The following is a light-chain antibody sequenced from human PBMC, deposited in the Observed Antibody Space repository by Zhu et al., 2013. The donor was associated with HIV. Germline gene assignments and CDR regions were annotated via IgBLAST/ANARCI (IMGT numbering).Light chain of an antibody. CDR2: EGT. V-gene: IGLV2-23*01. CDR1: SSDVGSYKH. CDR3: CSYVTGEVSVV. Sequence: QSAPTQPASVSGSPGQSITISCTGTSSDVGSYKHVSWYQHHPDKVPKVVIYEGTKRPSGVSNRFSASKSGNTASLTISGLQAEDEGYYYCCSYVTGEVSVVFGGGTKLTVL. J-gene: IGLJ2*01.